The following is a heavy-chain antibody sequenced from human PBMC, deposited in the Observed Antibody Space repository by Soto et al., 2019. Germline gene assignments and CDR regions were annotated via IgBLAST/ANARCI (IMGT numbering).Heavy chain of an antibody. CDR3: ARAGGSSWYIADY. V-gene: IGHV1-18*03. CDR1: GYTFTTYG. Sequence: VASVKVSCTASGYTFTTYGISWVRQAPGQGLEWMGWISAYSGNTNYAQKLQGRVTMTTDTSTNTAYMELKSLRSDDMAVYYCARAGGSSWYIADYWGQGTLVTVSS. D-gene: IGHD6-13*01. CDR2: ISAYSGNT. J-gene: IGHJ4*02.